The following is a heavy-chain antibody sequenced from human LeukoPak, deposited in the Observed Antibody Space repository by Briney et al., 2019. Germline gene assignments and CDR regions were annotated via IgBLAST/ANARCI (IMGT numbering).Heavy chain of an antibody. V-gene: IGHV3-30*03. D-gene: IGHD4-17*01. CDR3: ARDWGRGDSKYLDF. J-gene: IGHJ4*02. CDR1: GFTFNNYG. Sequence: GGSLRLSCAASGFTFNNYGMHWVRQAPGKGLECVALISNDGSKKYYAGSAKGRFTISRDNSRNTVFLEMNSLRGDDTAVYFCARDWGRGDSKYLDFWGQGILATVSS. CDR2: ISNDGSKK.